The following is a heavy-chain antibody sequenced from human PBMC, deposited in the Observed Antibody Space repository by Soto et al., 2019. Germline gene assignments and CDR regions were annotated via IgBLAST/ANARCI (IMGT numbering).Heavy chain of an antibody. CDR3: AKDRGYSYGWGSDY. V-gene: IGHV3-23*01. D-gene: IGHD5-18*01. Sequence: EVQLLESGGGLVQPGGSLRLSCAASGFTFSTYAMSWVRQAPGKGLQWVSAISGSGDSIYYADSVKGRFTISRDNSRNTLSLQRNSLRAEDTAVYYCAKDRGYSYGWGSDYWGQGTLGTVSS. CDR2: ISGSGDSI. J-gene: IGHJ4*02. CDR1: GFTFSTYA.